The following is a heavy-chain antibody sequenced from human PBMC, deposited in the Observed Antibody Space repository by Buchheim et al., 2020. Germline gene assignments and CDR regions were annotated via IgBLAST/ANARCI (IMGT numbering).Heavy chain of an antibody. V-gene: IGHV4-61*02. J-gene: IGHJ4*02. D-gene: IGHD2-21*01. Sequence: QVQLQESGPGLVKPSQTLSLTCTVSGGSISSGSYYWSWIRQPAGKGLEWIGRIYTSGSTNYNPSLKSRVTISVDTSKNQFSLKLSSVTAADTAVYYCASARILCGGDCYPFDYWGQGTL. CDR2: IYTSGST. CDR1: GGSISSGSYY. CDR3: ASARILCGGDCYPFDY.